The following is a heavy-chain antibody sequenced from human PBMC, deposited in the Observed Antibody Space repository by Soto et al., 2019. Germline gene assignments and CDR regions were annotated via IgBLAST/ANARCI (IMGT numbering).Heavy chain of an antibody. CDR3: VKAATPRGSGSYYNPNWFDP. J-gene: IGHJ5*02. CDR1: GGSFSGYY. V-gene: IGHV4-34*01. CDR2: INHSGST. Sequence: SETLSLTCAVYGGSFSGYYWSWIRQPPGKGLEWIGEINHSGSTNYNPSLKSRVTISVDTSKNQFSLKLSSVTAADTAVYYCVKAATPRGSGSYYNPNWFDPWGQGTLVTVSS. D-gene: IGHD3-10*01.